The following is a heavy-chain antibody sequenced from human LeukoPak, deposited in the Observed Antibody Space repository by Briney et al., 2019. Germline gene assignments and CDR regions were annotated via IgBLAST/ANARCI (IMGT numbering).Heavy chain of an antibody. D-gene: IGHD3-10*01. CDR3: ARDYGSGSFWGYFQH. CDR1: GFTVSSNY. V-gene: IGHV3-53*01. Sequence: GGSLRLSCAASGFTVSSNYMSWVRQAPGKGLEWVSVIYSGGSTYYADSVKGRFTISRDNSKNTLYLQMNSLRAEDTAVYYCARDYGSGSFWGYFQHWGQGTLVTVSS. J-gene: IGHJ1*01. CDR2: IYSGGST.